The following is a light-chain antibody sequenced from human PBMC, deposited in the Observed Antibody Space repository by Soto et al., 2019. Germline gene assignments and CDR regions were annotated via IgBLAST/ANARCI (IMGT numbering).Light chain of an antibody. Sequence: IVLTQSPGTLSLSPGERATLSCRASQSVSSSYLAWYQQKPGQAPRLLMYGALSRATGIPDRFSGIGSGTDFTLTISRLEPEDFAVYYCQHYGSSPTFGQGTKVDIK. CDR3: QHYGSSPT. CDR2: GAL. V-gene: IGKV3-20*01. J-gene: IGKJ1*01. CDR1: QSVSSSY.